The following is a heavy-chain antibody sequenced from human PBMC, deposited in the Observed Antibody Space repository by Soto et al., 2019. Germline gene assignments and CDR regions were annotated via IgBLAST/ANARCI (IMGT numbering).Heavy chain of an antibody. CDR3: AREVEGSYAPAYF. V-gene: IGHV1-18*01. J-gene: IGHJ4*02. CDR2: VSSDNGNT. CDR1: GYTFTDHG. Sequence: QVQLVQSGPEVKKPGASVTVSCKTSGYTFTDHGIDWVRQAPGQGLEWVGWVSSDNGNTNYANNLKDGVIMTTDASTGTAYMELGGLRSDDTAVYYCAREVEGSYAPAYFWGQGTPVTVSS. D-gene: IGHD3-16*01.